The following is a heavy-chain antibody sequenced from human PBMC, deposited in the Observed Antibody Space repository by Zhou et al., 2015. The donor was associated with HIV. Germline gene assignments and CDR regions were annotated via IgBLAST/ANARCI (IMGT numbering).Heavy chain of an antibody. Sequence: QVQLVQSGAEVKKPGSSVKVSCKASGGTFSSYAISWVRQAPGQGLEWMGGIISIFGTANYAQKFQGRVTITADKSTSTAYMELSSLRSEDTAVYYCARDPGTLDILTGYGMDVWGQGTTVTVSS. CDR1: GGTFSSYA. J-gene: IGHJ6*02. V-gene: IGHV1-69*06. D-gene: IGHD3-9*01. CDR3: ARDPGTLDILTGYGMDV. CDR2: IISIFGTA.